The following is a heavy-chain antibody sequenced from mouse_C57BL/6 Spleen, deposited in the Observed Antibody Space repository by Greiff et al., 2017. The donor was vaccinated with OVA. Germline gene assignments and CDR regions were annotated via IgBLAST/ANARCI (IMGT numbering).Heavy chain of an antibody. V-gene: IGHV1-69*01. J-gene: IGHJ3*01. D-gene: IGHD2-4*01. CDR1: GYTFTSYW. Sequence: QVQLQQPGAELVMPGASVKLSCKASGYTFTSYWMHWVKQRPGQGLEWIGEIDPSDSYTNYNQKFKGKSTLTVDKSSSPAYMQLSSLTSEDSAVYYCASFLDYDGFAYWGQGTLVTVSA. CDR2: IDPSDSYT. CDR3: ASFLDYDGFAY.